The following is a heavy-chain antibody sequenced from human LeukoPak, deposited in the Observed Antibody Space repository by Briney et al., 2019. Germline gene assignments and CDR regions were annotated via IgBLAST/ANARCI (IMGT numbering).Heavy chain of an antibody. D-gene: IGHD4-17*01. CDR2: IYNGDMT. Sequence: GGSLRLSCAASGLTVSSNYMSWVRQAPGKGLEWLSVIYNGDMTYYADSVKGRFTISRDNSKNTLYLQMNSLRAEDTAVYYCAKVRKVHGDYGAFDIWGQGTMVTVSS. CDR3: AKVRKVHGDYGAFDI. CDR1: GLTVSSNY. J-gene: IGHJ3*02. V-gene: IGHV3-66*01.